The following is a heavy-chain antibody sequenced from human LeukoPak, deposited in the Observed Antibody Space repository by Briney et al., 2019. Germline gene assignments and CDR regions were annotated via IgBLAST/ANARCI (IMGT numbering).Heavy chain of an antibody. V-gene: IGHV4-59*01. CDR3: ARSGTTSGAYY. CDR2: IYYSGST. J-gene: IGHJ4*02. Sequence: SETLSLTCAVYGGSFSGYYWSWIRQPPGKGLEWIGYIYYSGSTNYNPSLKSRVTISVDTSKNQFSLKLSSVTAADTAVYYCARSGTTSGAYYWGQGTLVTVSS. CDR1: GGSFSGYY. D-gene: IGHD1-7*01.